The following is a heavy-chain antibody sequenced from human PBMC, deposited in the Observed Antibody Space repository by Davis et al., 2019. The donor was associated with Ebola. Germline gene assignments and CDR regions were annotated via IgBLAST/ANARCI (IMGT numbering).Heavy chain of an antibody. Sequence: GESLKISCNASGYSFSSYWLAWVRHTPGKGLEWMGIIYPGDSDTRYSPSFQGQVTISADKSISTAYLQWSSLKASDTAMYYCARHGYSSSWYDYWGQGTLVTVSS. V-gene: IGHV5-51*01. CDR1: GYSFSSYW. J-gene: IGHJ4*02. CDR3: ARHGYSSSWYDY. CDR2: IYPGDSDT. D-gene: IGHD6-13*01.